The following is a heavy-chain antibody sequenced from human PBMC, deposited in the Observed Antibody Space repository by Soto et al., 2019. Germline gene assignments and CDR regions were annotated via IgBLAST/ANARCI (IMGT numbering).Heavy chain of an antibody. CDR3: ARVEASSSPDY. CDR2: IYHSGST. Sequence: PSETLSLTCAVSGYSISSGYYWGWIRQPPGKGLEWIGSIYHSGSTYYNPSLKSRVTISVDTSKNQFSLKLSSVTAADTAVYYCARVEASSSPDYWGPGALVTVSS. D-gene: IGHD6-13*01. J-gene: IGHJ4*02. CDR1: GYSISSGYY. V-gene: IGHV4-38-2*01.